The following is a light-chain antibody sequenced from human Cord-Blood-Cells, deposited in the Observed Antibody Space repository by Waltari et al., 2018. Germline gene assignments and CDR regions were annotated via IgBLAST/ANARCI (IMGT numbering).Light chain of an antibody. Sequence: DIQMTQSPSSLSASVAHRVTITCRASQSMSSYLNWYQQKPGKAPKLLVYAASSLQSGVPSRCSGSGSGTDFTRTISSLQPEAFATYYCQQSYSTPFAFGPGTKVDIK. CDR3: QQSYSTPFA. CDR2: AAS. CDR1: QSMSSY. V-gene: IGKV1-39*01. J-gene: IGKJ3*01.